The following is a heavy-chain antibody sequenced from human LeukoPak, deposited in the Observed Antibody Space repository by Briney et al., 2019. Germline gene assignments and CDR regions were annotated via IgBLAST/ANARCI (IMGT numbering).Heavy chain of an antibody. D-gene: IGHD5-24*01. CDR2: FSYSGST. Sequence: SETLSLTCTVSGGSISSYYWSWIRQPPGKGLEWIGYFSYSGSTNYNPSLKSRVTISVDTSKNQFSLKLSSVTAADTAVNYCARGDGYNAFDIWGQGTMVTVSS. V-gene: IGHV4-59*01. J-gene: IGHJ3*02. CDR3: ARGDGYNAFDI. CDR1: GGSISSYY.